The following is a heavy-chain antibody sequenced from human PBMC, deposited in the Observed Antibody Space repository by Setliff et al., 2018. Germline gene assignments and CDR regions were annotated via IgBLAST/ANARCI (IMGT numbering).Heavy chain of an antibody. V-gene: IGHV4-4*02. D-gene: IGHD1-1*01. Sequence: PSETLSLTCTVSGGSISSSNWWTWVRQPPGKGLEWIGEIYHSGSINYNASLKSRVIISVDTAQNQFSLSLSSVTAADTAVYYCARTGTYRYFDYWGQGTLVTVSS. CDR3: ARTGTYRYFDY. J-gene: IGHJ4*02. CDR1: GGSISSSNW. CDR2: IYHSGSI.